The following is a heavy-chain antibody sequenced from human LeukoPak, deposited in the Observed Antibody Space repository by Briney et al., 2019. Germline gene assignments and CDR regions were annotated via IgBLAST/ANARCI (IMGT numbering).Heavy chain of an antibody. Sequence: GGSLRLSCAASGFTFSSYTMNWVRQAPGKGLEWVSSISGSSRHKYYADSVKGRFTISRDNAKNSLYLQMNSLRAEDTAVYYCARDAYYYDSSSYYRNAFDIWGQGTVVTVSS. CDR3: ARDAYYYDSSSYYRNAFDI. D-gene: IGHD3-22*01. V-gene: IGHV3-21*04. CDR1: GFTFSSYT. J-gene: IGHJ3*02. CDR2: ISGSSRHK.